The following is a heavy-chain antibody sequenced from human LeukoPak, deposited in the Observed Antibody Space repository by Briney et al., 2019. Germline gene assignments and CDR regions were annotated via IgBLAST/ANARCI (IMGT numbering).Heavy chain of an antibody. Sequence: GGSLRLSCAASGFIFDDYAMHWVRQAPGKGLEWVALISWDGGLIYYADSVKGRFTISRDNSKNSLYLQMNSLRAEDTALYYCAKDSHSSAAGGRIDYWGQGTLVTVSS. V-gene: IGHV3-43D*03. CDR3: AKDSHSSAAGGRIDY. CDR2: ISWDGGLI. D-gene: IGHD6-13*01. CDR1: GFIFDDYA. J-gene: IGHJ4*02.